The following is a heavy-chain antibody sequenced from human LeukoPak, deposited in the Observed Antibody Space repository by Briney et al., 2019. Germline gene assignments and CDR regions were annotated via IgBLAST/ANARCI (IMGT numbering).Heavy chain of an antibody. CDR2: IRYDGSNK. J-gene: IGHJ4*02. Sequence: GGSLRLSCAASGFTFSSYGMHWVRQAPGKGLEWVAFIRYDGSNKYYADSVKGRFTISRDNSKNTLYLQMNSLRAEDTAVHYCAKDRYCSSTSCRGGRFGYWGQGTLVTVSS. V-gene: IGHV3-30*02. D-gene: IGHD2-2*01. CDR1: GFTFSSYG. CDR3: AKDRYCSSTSCRGGRFGY.